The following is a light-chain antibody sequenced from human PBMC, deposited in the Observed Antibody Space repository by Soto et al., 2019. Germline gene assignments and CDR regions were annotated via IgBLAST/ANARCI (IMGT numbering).Light chain of an antibody. V-gene: IGKV3-15*01. J-gene: IGKJ1*01. CDR2: GAS. CDR1: QSVSSN. CDR3: QQYKNWPPVT. Sequence: EIVVTQSPATLSVSPGERATLSCRASQSVSSNLAWYQQKPGQAPRLLIYGASTRATGIPARFSGSGSGTEFTLTISSLQSEDFAVYYCQQYKNWPPVTFGQGTKVEIK.